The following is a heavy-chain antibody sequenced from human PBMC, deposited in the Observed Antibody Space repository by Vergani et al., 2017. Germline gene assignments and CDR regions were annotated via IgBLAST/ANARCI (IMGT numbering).Heavy chain of an antibody. CDR1: GYTFTSYY. CDR3: ARGEGTYYYGSGSPRPFDI. CDR2: INPSGGST. V-gene: IGHV1-46*01. Sequence: QVQLVQSGAVVKKPGASVKVSCKASGYTFTSYYMHWVRQAPGQGLEWMGIINPSGGSTSYAQKFQGRVTMTRDTSTSTVYMELSSLRSEDTAVYYCARGEGTYYYGSGSPRPFDIWGQGTMVTVSS. J-gene: IGHJ3*02. D-gene: IGHD3-10*01.